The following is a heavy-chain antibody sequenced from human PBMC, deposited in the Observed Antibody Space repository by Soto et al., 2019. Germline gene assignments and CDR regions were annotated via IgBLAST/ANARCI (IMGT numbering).Heavy chain of an antibody. J-gene: IGHJ6*02. Sequence: VASVKVSCKVSGYTLTELSMHWVRQAPGKGLEWMGGFDPEDGETIYAQKFQGRVTMTEDTSTDTAYMELSSLRSEDTAVYYCATDLPLDYGDLDYYYYGMDVWGQGTTVTVSS. CDR2: FDPEDGET. V-gene: IGHV1-24*01. D-gene: IGHD4-17*01. CDR1: GYTLTELS. CDR3: ATDLPLDYGDLDYYYYGMDV.